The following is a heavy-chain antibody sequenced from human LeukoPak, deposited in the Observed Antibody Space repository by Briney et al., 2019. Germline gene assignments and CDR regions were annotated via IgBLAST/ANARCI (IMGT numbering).Heavy chain of an antibody. CDR2: TYYRSKWYN. Sequence: SQTLSLTCAISGASVSSNSAAWNWLRQSPSRGLEWLGRTYYRSKWYNDYAVSVKSRITINPDTSKNQFSLQLNSVTPEDTAIYYCARGYGYYFDYWGQGTLVTVSS. CDR3: ARGYGYYFDY. CDR1: GASVSSNSAA. V-gene: IGHV6-1*01. D-gene: IGHD5-18*01. J-gene: IGHJ4*02.